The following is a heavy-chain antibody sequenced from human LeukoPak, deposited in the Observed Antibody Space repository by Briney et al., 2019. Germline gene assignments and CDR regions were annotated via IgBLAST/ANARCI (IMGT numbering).Heavy chain of an antibody. V-gene: IGHV1-69*13. CDR1: GGTLSSYA. J-gene: IGHJ4*02. D-gene: IGHD3-22*01. Sequence: GASVKVSCKASGGTLSSYAISWVRQAPGQGLEWMGGIIPIFGTANYAQKFQGRVTITADESTSTAYMELSSLRSEDTAVYYCAREGITMINSPDWGQGTLVTVSS. CDR3: AREGITMINSPD. CDR2: IIPIFGTA.